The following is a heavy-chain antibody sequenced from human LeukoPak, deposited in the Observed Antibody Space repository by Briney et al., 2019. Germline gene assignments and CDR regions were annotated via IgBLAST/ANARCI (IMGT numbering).Heavy chain of an antibody. J-gene: IGHJ6*02. V-gene: IGHV4-59*01. D-gene: IGHD6-19*01. Sequence: PSETLSLTCAVSGGSISSYYWSWIRQPPGKGLEWIGFFYYSGSTNYNPSLKSRVTISVDTSKNHFSLKLSSVTAADTAVYYCARAPTAVTGSAYYYGMDVWGQGTTVTVAS. CDR3: ARAPTAVTGSAYYYGMDV. CDR1: GGSISSYY. CDR2: FYYSGST.